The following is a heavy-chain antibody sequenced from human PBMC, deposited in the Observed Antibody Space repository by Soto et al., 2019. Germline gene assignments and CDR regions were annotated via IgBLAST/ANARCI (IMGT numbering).Heavy chain of an antibody. D-gene: IGHD5-18*01. Sequence: QVQLQQWGAGLLKPSETLSLTCAVYGGSFSGYYWTWIRQPPGKGLEWIGEINHSGSTHYNPSLKSRVHTSVATSKNQFPLRLSSVTAAATAVYYCERASNKRLYSYGPDYWGQGILVTVPP. V-gene: IGHV4-34*01. CDR2: INHSGST. CDR1: GGSFSGYY. J-gene: IGHJ4*02. CDR3: ERASNKRLYSYGPDY.